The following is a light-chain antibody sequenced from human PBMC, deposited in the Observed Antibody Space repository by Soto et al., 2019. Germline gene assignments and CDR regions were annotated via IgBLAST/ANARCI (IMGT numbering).Light chain of an antibody. CDR2: DAS. Sequence: DIQMTQSPSTLSAAVGDRVTITCRASQTISTWLAWYQQKPGKAPNLLIYDASSLQSGVPSRFSGSGSGTEFTLTISSLQPDEFATYYCQQYHSYSLTFGQGTKVESK. CDR3: QQYHSYSLT. CDR1: QTISTW. J-gene: IGKJ1*01. V-gene: IGKV1-5*01.